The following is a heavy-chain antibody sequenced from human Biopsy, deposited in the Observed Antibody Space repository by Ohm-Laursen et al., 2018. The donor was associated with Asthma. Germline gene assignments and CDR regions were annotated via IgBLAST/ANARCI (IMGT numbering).Heavy chain of an antibody. Sequence: SLRLSCAASGFTFSRYSMNWVRQAPGKGLEWVSSISSSSSYIYYADSVKGRFTISRDNAKNSLYLQMNSLRAEDTAVYACARGGTDMNEAMPKDYWGQGTLVTVSS. D-gene: IGHD2-2*01. CDR3: ARGGTDMNEAMPKDY. CDR2: ISSSSSYI. J-gene: IGHJ4*02. CDR1: GFTFSRYS. V-gene: IGHV3-21*01.